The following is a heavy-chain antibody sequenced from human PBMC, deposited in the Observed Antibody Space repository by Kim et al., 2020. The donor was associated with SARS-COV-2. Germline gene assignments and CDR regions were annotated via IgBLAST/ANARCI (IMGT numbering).Heavy chain of an antibody. Sequence: TYYNTSLKNRVTISVDTSKNQFSLKLSSVTAADTAVYYCARQEWELDFDYWGQGTLVTVSS. CDR3: ARQEWELDFDY. J-gene: IGHJ4*02. D-gene: IGHD1-26*01. V-gene: IGHV4-39*01. CDR2: T.